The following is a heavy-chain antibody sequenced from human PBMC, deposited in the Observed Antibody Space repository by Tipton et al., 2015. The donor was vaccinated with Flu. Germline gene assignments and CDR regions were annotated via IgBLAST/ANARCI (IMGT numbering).Heavy chain of an antibody. CDR2: IYRSGNT. V-gene: IGHV4-4*09. Sequence: PGLVKPSETLSLTCTVSGGSIGTYYWSWIRHPPGKEPEWIGNIYRSGNTQYNPSLRSRVTISVDTSKNQLSLEIIGVTTADTAIYYCARDGDWCSGGSCFAAWGQGLLVTVSS. CDR1: GGSIGTYY. J-gene: IGHJ5*01. CDR3: ARDGDWCSGGSCFAA. D-gene: IGHD2-15*01.